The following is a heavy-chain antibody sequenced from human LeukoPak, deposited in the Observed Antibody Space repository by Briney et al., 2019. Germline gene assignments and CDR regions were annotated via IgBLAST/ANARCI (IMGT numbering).Heavy chain of an antibody. CDR2: IYSGGST. CDR3: VPLYYGSGSYSVDY. Sequence: GGSLRLSCAASGFTVSSNYMSWVRQAPGKGLEWVSVIYSGGSTYYADSVKGRFTISRDNSKNTLYLQMNSLRAEDTAVYYCVPLYYGSGSYSVDYWGQGTLVTVSS. V-gene: IGHV3-53*01. CDR1: GFTVSSNY. J-gene: IGHJ4*02. D-gene: IGHD3-10*01.